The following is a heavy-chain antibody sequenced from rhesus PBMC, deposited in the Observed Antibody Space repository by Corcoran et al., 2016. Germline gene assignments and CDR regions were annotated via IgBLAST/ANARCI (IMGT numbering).Heavy chain of an antibody. CDR2: IIPLVGIN. V-gene: IGHV1-198*02. Sequence: QVQLVQSGAEVKKPGASVRVSCKASGFTFGSYAINWVRQAPGQGLEWMGVIIPLVGINNYAEKCKGRFTITSETARSTADMELSRRRSEDTDVYYCARGTNYGLHDAFDFWGQGLRVTVSS. CDR3: ARGTNYGLHDAFDF. D-gene: IGHD4-17*01. CDR1: GFTFGSYA. J-gene: IGHJ3*01.